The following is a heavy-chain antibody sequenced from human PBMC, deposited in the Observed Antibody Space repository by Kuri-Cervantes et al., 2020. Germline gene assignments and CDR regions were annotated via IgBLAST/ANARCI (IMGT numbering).Heavy chain of an antibody. J-gene: IGHJ6*03. CDR2: IIPIFGTA. V-gene: IGHV1-69*06. CDR3: ARAWSGYPSQSLSSYYYYYMDV. Sequence: SVKVSCKASGGTFSSYAISWVRQAPGQGLEWMGGIIPIFGTANYAQKFQGRVTITADKSTSTAYMELSSLRSEDTAVYYCARAWSGYPSQSLSSYYYYYMDVWGEGTTVTVSS. CDR1: GGTFSSYA. D-gene: IGHD3-3*01.